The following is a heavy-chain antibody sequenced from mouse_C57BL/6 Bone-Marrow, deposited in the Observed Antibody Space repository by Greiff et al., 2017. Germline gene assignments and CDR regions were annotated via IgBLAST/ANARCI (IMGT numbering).Heavy chain of an antibody. J-gene: IGHJ4*01. V-gene: IGHV1-55*01. D-gene: IGHD4-1*02. CDR1: GYTFTSYW. CDR2: IYPGRGST. CDR3: ARRKATGLRGMDY. Sequence: QVQLQQPGAELVKPGASVKMSCKASGYTFTSYWITWVKQRPGQGLEWIGDIYPGRGSTNYNEKFKSKATLTVDTASSTAYMQLSSLTSEDSAVYYGARRKATGLRGMDYGGQGTAVTVSS.